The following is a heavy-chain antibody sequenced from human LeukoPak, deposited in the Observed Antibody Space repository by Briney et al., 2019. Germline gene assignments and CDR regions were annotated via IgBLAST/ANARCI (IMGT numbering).Heavy chain of an antibody. CDR2: INPNSGGT. CDR3: ARVGRVNSSSWYFWYYYYYMDV. CDR1: GYTFTGYY. D-gene: IGHD6-13*01. V-gene: IGHV1-2*02. J-gene: IGHJ6*03. Sequence: GASVKVSCKASGYTFTGYYMHWVRQAPGQGLEWMGWINPNSGGTNYAQKFQGRVTMTRDTSISTAYMELSRLRSDDTAVYYCARVGRVNSSSWYFWYYYYYMDVWGKGTTVTVSS.